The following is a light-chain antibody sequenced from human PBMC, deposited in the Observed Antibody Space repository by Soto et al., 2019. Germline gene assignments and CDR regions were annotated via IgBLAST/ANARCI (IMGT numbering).Light chain of an antibody. Sequence: EIVMTQSPATLSVSPGERSTLSCRASQSVSSNLAWYQQKPGQAPRLRSYGASSRATGIPVRGSGRGSGTECTLTISSLQSEDFAVYYCQQYNNWPLTFGQGTRLEIK. CDR2: GAS. CDR3: QQYNNWPLT. V-gene: IGKV3-15*01. J-gene: IGKJ5*01. CDR1: QSVSSN.